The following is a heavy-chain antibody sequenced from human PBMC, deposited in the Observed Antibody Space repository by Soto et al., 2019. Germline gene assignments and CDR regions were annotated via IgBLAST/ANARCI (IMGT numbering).Heavy chain of an antibody. D-gene: IGHD6-6*01. CDR1: GGSFSGYY. Sequence: SETLCLTCGVFGGSFSGYYWRWIRQPPGKGLEWIGEINHSGSTNYNPSLKSRVTISVDTSKNQFSLKLSSVTAADTAVYYCARGRFEYSSSGVDYWGQGTLVTVSS. CDR2: INHSGST. J-gene: IGHJ4*02. CDR3: ARGRFEYSSSGVDY. V-gene: IGHV4-34*01.